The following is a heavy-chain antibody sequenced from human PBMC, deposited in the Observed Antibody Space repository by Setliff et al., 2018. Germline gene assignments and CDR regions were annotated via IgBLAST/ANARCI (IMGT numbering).Heavy chain of an antibody. CDR3: ARGGDYCGGECYIPPPDSY. Sequence: TGGSLRLSCAASGFTFSSYGMHWVRQAPGKGLEWVAVIWYDGSNKYYADSVKGRFTISRDNSKNTLYLQMNSLRAEDTAVYYCARGGDYCGGECYIPPPDSYWGQGTLVTVSS. D-gene: IGHD2-21*01. J-gene: IGHJ4*02. CDR1: GFTFSSYG. CDR2: IWYDGSNK. V-gene: IGHV3-33*01.